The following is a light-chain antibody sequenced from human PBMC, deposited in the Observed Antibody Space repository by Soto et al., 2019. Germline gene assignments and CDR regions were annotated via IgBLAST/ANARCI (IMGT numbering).Light chain of an antibody. CDR3: QQYGSSPLIN. V-gene: IGKV3-20*01. J-gene: IGKJ5*01. CDR1: QRLSASD. Sequence: EIVLTHSPGTLSLSPLQRATLSCSSSQRLSASDIAWYQQKPGQAPKFLIYGVSSRATGIPDRFSGSGSGTDFTLTISRLEPEDFAVYHCQQYGSSPLINFGQGTRLEIK. CDR2: GVS.